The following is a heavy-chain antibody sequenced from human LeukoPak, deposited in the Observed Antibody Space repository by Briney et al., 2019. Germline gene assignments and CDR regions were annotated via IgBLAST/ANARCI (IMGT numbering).Heavy chain of an antibody. V-gene: IGHV3-23*01. Sequence: PGRSLRLSCAASGFTFSSYGMHWVRQAPGKGLEWVSAITNDGSTHYAESVEGRFTTTRDNSKNTLYLQMNSLRVEDTALYYCAKPDYSRGNWFDPWGQGALVFVSS. CDR1: GFTFSSYG. CDR3: AKPDYSRGNWFDP. J-gene: IGHJ5*02. CDR2: ITNDGST. D-gene: IGHD2-15*01.